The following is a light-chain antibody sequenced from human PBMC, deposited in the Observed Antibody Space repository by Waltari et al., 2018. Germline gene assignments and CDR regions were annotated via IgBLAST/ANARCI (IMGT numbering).Light chain of an antibody. CDR3: QQYYSTLSLT. V-gene: IGKV4-1*01. Sequence: DIVMTQSPDSLAVSLGERATINCTSSQSVLSSSNNKNYLAWYQQKPGQPPKLLIYWASTRESGVPDRFSGSGSGTDFTLTISSLQAEDVAVYYCQQYYSTLSLTFGGGTKVEIK. J-gene: IGKJ4*01. CDR2: WAS. CDR1: QSVLSSSNNKNY.